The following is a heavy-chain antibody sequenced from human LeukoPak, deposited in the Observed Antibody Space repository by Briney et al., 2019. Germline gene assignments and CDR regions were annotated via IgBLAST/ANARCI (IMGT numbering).Heavy chain of an antibody. D-gene: IGHD7-27*01. CDR1: GGTFSSYA. J-gene: IGHJ6*03. CDR3: ARGVALWGYYYYMHV. Sequence: ASVKVSCKASGGTFSSYAISWVRQSPGQGLEWMGGIIPIFGTANYAQKFQGRVTITTDESTSTAYMELSSLRSEDTVVYYCARGVALWGYYYYMHVWGKGTTVTVSS. CDR2: IIPIFGTA. V-gene: IGHV1-69*05.